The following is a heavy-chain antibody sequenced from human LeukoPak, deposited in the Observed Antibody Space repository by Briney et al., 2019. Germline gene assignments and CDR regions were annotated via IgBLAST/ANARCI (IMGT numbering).Heavy chain of an antibody. CDR1: GFTLSSYG. J-gene: IGHJ4*02. Sequence: GGSLRHSRAASGFTLSSYGMHWVRQAPGKGLEWVAFIRYDGSNKYYADSVKGRFTISRDNYKNTLYLQMNSLRAEDTAVYYCAKLPAEWVLYQVPGYWGQGTVVTVSS. CDR3: AKLPAEWVLYQVPGY. D-gene: IGHD3-3*01. CDR2: IRYDGSNK. V-gene: IGHV3-30*02.